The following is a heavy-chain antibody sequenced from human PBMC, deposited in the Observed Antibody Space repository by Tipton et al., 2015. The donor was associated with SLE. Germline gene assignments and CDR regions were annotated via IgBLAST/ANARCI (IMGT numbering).Heavy chain of an antibody. CDR1: GGSFSGYY. CDR3: ARAPGQLWPWDY. CDR2: INHSGST. D-gene: IGHD3-16*01. Sequence: TLPLTCAVYGGSFSGYYWSWVRQPPGKGLEWIGEINHSGSTTYNPSLKSRVTISVDTSKNQFSLKLSSVTAADTAVYYCARAPGQLWPWDYWGQGTLVTVSS. J-gene: IGHJ4*02. V-gene: IGHV4-34*01.